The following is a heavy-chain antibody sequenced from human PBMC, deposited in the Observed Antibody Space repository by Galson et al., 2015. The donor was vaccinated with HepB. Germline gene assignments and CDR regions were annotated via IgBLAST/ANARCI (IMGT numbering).Heavy chain of an antibody. CDR2: ISSSGGYT. V-gene: IGHV3-11*03. CDR3: AGNYYDSNRYYYY. D-gene: IGHD3-22*01. J-gene: IGHJ4*02. Sequence: SLRLSCAASGFTFSDYYMSWIRQAPGKGLEWVSYISSSGGYTKYADSVKGRFTISRDNAKNSLYLQMNSLRAEDTAVYYCAGNYYDSNRYYYYWGQGTLVTVSS. CDR1: GFTFSDYY.